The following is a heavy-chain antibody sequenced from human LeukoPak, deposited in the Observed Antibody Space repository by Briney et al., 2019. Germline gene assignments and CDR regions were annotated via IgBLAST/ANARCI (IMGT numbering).Heavy chain of an antibody. Sequence: GGSLRLSCAASGFTFTRYTMNWVRQAPGKGLLWVSSITSGSSYIYYADSVKGRFNISRDKAKNSLYLQMTSLRVEDTAVYYCAKTYGHFDDWGQGTLVTVSS. CDR2: ITSGSSYI. V-gene: IGHV3-21*01. J-gene: IGHJ4*02. D-gene: IGHD4-17*01. CDR3: AKTYGHFDD. CDR1: GFTFTRYT.